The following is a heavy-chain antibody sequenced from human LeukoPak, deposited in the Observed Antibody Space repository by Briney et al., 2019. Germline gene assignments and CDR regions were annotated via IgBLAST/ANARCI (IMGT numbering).Heavy chain of an antibody. CDR2: ISGSGGST. CDR1: GFTFSSYG. CDR3: AKDLYSGSYYPRNYFDY. D-gene: IGHD1-26*01. J-gene: IGHJ4*02. V-gene: IGHV3-23*01. Sequence: GGSLRLSCAASGFTFSSYGMSWVRQAPGKGLEWVSAISGSGGSTYYADSVKGRFTISRDNSKNTLYLQMNSLRAEDTAVYYCAKDLYSGSYYPRNYFDYWGQGTLVTVSS.